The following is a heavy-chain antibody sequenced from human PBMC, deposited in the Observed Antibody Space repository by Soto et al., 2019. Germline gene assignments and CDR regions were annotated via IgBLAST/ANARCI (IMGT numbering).Heavy chain of an antibody. CDR2: IWPDGNNR. CDR1: GFMFSNHG. J-gene: IGHJ4*02. CDR3: VRGDNWNDEASDY. Sequence: QVPLVESGGGVVQPGRSLRLSCAASGFMFSNHGMHWVRQAPGKGLEWVAVIWPDGNNRYYADSVKGRFTISRHNSKNTVYLEMNSLRAEDTAVYYCVRGDNWNDEASDYWGQGTLVTVSS. V-gene: IGHV3-33*01. D-gene: IGHD1-1*01.